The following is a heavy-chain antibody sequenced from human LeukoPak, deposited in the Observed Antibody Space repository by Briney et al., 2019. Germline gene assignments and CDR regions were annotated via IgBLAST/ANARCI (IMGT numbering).Heavy chain of an antibody. CDR2: IYTSGST. J-gene: IGHJ6*02. CDR3: ARDQRIAAAGPGFPESYYYYGMDV. D-gene: IGHD6-13*01. CDR1: GGSISSYY. V-gene: IGHV4-4*07. Sequence: SETLSLTCTVSGGSISSYYWSWIRQPAGKGLEWIGRIYTSGSTNYNPSPKSRVTMSVDTSKNQFSLKLSSVTAADTAVYYCARDQRIAAAGPGFPESYYYYGMDVWGQGTTVTVSS.